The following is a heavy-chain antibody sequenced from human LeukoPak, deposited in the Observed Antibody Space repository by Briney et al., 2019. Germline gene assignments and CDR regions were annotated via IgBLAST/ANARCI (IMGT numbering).Heavy chain of an antibody. Sequence: GGSLRLSCAASGFTFSSYAMSWVRQAPGKGLEWVSAISDSGGSTYYADSVKGRFTISRDNSKNTLFLHMNSLRAEDTAVYYCAKGEKTRPFGGVIDYWGQGTLDTVSS. CDR2: ISDSGGST. J-gene: IGHJ4*02. CDR1: GFTFSSYA. D-gene: IGHD3-16*02. CDR3: AKGEKTRPFGGVIDY. V-gene: IGHV3-23*01.